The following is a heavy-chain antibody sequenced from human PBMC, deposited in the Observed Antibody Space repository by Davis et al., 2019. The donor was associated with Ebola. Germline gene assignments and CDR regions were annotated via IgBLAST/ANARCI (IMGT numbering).Heavy chain of an antibody. J-gene: IGHJ6*02. D-gene: IGHD1-14*01. CDR3: ARNQLYGDMLNYYYYYAMDV. CDR1: GYTFTSYD. V-gene: IGHV1-8*01. Sequence: AASVKVSCKASGYTFTSYDINWVRQATGQGLEWMGWMNPNSGNTGYAQKFQGRVTMTRNTSISTAYMELSSLRSEDTAVYYCARNQLYGDMLNYYYYYAMDVWGQGTTVTVSS. CDR2: MNPNSGNT.